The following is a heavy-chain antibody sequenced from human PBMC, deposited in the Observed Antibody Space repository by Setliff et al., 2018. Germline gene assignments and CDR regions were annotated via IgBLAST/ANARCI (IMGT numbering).Heavy chain of an antibody. CDR3: ARDLGHGGDSDY. CDR2: IGHTGSI. D-gene: IGHD2-21*02. J-gene: IGHJ4*02. V-gene: IGHV4-38-2*02. CDR1: GYSISSGYI. Sequence: KASETLSLTCTVSGYSISSGYIWGWIRQPPGKGLEWVGNIGHTGSIYYNPSLKGRLTISRDTSKNQVSLKLNSVTATDTAVYYCARDLGHGGDSDYWGQGILVTVSS.